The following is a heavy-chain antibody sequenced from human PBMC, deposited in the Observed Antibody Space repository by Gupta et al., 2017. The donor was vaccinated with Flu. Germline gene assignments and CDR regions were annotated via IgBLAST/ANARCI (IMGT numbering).Heavy chain of an antibody. D-gene: IGHD3-10*01. CDR2: ISPSGDNT. CDR1: GYTFTNHY. Sequence: QEQVVQSGAEVKQPEASVKVSCEASGYTFTNHYMHWVRQAPGQGLEWMGVISPSGDNTRYAQKFQGRVTVTRDTSTSTVYMELNSLGSEDTAVYYCVSELASTGMLGYWGQGTLVTVSS. V-gene: IGHV1-46*01. CDR3: VSELASTGMLGY. J-gene: IGHJ4*02.